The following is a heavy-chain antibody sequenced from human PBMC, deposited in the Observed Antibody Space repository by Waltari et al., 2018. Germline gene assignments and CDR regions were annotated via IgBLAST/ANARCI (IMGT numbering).Heavy chain of an antibody. Sequence: QVHLQESGPGLVKPSQTLSLPCTVSGGSISSGSYYWTWIRQPAGKGLEWIGRIYTSGSTDYNPSLKSRVTISVDTSKNQFSLKLSSVTAAETAIYYCVRQNSGWFGGGFDVWGQGTKVTVSS. CDR1: GGSISSGSYY. D-gene: IGHD6-19*01. J-gene: IGHJ3*01. V-gene: IGHV4-61*02. CDR2: IYTSGST. CDR3: VRQNSGWFGGGFDV.